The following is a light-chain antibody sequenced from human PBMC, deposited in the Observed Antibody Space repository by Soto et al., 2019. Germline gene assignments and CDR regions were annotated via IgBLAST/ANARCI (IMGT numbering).Light chain of an antibody. J-gene: IGKJ4*01. CDR1: QSVSPN. CDR2: GAS. V-gene: IGKV3-15*01. Sequence: EIVMTQSPATLSVSPGERATLSCRSSQSVSPNVAWYQQRPGQAPRLLIYGASTRATGIPGRFSGSGSGTDFTLTISRLEPEDFAVYYCQQYNNWPPLTFGGGTKVDI. CDR3: QQYNNWPPLT.